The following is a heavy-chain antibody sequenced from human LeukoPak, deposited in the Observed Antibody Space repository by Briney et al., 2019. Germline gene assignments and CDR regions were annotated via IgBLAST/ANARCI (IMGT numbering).Heavy chain of an antibody. J-gene: IGHJ4*02. CDR2: IKEDGSEK. CDR1: GFTLGTYW. D-gene: IGHD3-22*01. Sequence: GGSLRLFCTASGFTLGTYWMSWVRQAPGKGLEWVANIKEDGSEKYHVDSVKGRFTISRDNAKNSRYLQMNILRLQDTAVYYCVRGYDSSGYYGDDYWGQGTLVTVSS. CDR3: VRGYDSSGYYGDDY. V-gene: IGHV3-7*04.